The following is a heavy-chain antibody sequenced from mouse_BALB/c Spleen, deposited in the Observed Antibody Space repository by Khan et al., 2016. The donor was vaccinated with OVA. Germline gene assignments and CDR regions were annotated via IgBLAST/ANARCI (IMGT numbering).Heavy chain of an antibody. CDR1: GYIFTDYT. V-gene: IGHV1-18*01. J-gene: IGHJ2*01. Sequence: VQLKQSGPELVKPGASVKISCKASGYIFTDYTMDWVRQSHGKSLEWIGDINPNNGETFCNQKFKGKATLTVDKSSSTAFMELRSLTSEDTAVYYGARTGYGSLGYWGQGTTLTVSS. CDR3: ARTGYGSLGY. CDR2: INPNNGET. D-gene: IGHD1-1*01.